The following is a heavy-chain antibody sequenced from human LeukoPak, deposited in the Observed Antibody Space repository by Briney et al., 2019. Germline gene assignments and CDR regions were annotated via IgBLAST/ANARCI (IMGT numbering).Heavy chain of an antibody. Sequence: GGSVRLSCAASGFTFSIYSMNWDRQVPGKGLEWVSFIDTSGSYIYYGDSVKGRVTISRDNAKNSLYLQMNGLRAEDTAVYYCARGRSITLLRGVAMSDGFDSWGQGAMVTVSS. CDR1: GFTFSIYS. D-gene: IGHD3-10*01. J-gene: IGHJ3*02. CDR3: ARGRSITLLRGVAMSDGFDS. CDR2: IDTSGSYI. V-gene: IGHV3-21*01.